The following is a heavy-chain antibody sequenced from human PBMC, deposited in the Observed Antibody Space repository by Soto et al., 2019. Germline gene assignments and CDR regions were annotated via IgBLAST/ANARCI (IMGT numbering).Heavy chain of an antibody. D-gene: IGHD6-19*01. CDR1: GGSISSSNW. CDR2: IYHSGST. Sequence: QVQLQESGPGLVKPSGTLSLTCAVSGGSISSSNWWSWVRQPPGKGLEWIGEIYHSGSTNYNPSLKSRVPISVDKSKNQFSLKLSSVTAADTAVYYCARDGYSSGWYWYYYGMDVWGQGTTVTVSS. V-gene: IGHV4-4*02. J-gene: IGHJ6*02. CDR3: ARDGYSSGWYWYYYGMDV.